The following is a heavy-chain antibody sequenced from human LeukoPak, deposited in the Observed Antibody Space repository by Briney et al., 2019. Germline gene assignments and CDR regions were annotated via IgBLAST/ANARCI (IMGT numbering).Heavy chain of an antibody. CDR3: ARVPGYYYDSSGYLSDAFDI. J-gene: IGHJ3*02. V-gene: IGHV4-34*01. Sequence: PSETLSLTCAVYGGSFSGYYWSWIRQPPGKGLEWIGEINHSGSTNYNPSLKSRVTISVDTSKNQFSLKLSSVTAADTAVYYCARVPGYYYDSSGYLSDAFDIWGQGTMVTVSS. CDR2: INHSGST. CDR1: GGSFSGYY. D-gene: IGHD3-22*01.